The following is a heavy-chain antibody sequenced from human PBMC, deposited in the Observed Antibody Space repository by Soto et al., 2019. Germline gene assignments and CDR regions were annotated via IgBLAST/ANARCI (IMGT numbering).Heavy chain of an antibody. CDR1: GFFFSSYT. CDR3: AKARDQQWVRLPFDY. V-gene: IGHV3-23*01. CDR2: FSATSENT. J-gene: IGHJ4*02. D-gene: IGHD6-19*01. Sequence: EVQLLESGGGLVQPGGSLRLSCVGSGFFFSSYTMTWVRQAPGKGLEWVSSFSATSENTYYADSVRGRFTISRDNSKNTLVLPMNSLTAEDTAMYYCAKARDQQWVRLPFDYWGQGILVIVSS.